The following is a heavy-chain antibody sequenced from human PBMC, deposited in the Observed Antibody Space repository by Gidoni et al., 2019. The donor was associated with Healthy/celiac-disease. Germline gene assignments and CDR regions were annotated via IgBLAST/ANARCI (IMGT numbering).Heavy chain of an antibody. J-gene: IGHJ3*02. V-gene: IGHV4-59*01. CDR1: GGSISSYY. Sequence: QVQLQESGPGLVKPSETLSLTCTVSGGSISSYYWSWIRQPPGKGLEWIGYIYYSGSTNYNHSLKSRVTISVDTSKNQFSLKLSSVTAADTAVYYCAREWRQWGTSPRNDAFDIWGQGTMVTVSS. CDR2: IYYSGST. D-gene: IGHD6-19*01. CDR3: AREWRQWGTSPRNDAFDI.